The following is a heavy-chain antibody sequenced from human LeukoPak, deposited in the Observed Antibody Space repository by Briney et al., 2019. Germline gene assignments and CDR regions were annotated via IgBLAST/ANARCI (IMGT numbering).Heavy chain of an antibody. CDR1: GYSISTGYH. CDR2: IYHSGNT. Sequence: SETLSLTCAVSGYSISTGYHLGWIRQSPGTGLGWIGIIYHSGNTYYNPSLKSLLTISVDTSMNHFSLKVTSVTAAYTAVYYCARTRYCSGGTCYSPALFDAWGEGTLVTVYS. V-gene: IGHV4-38-2*01. CDR3: ARTRYCSGGTCYSPALFDA. J-gene: IGHJ4*02. D-gene: IGHD2-15*01.